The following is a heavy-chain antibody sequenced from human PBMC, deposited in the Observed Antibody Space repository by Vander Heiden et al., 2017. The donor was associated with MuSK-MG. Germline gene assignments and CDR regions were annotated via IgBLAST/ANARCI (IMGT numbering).Heavy chain of an antibody. Sequence: QITLKESGPTLVKPTQTLTLTCTFSGFSLSTSGVGVGWIRQPPGKALEWLALIYWNDDKRYSPSLKSRLTITKDTSKNQVVLTMTNMDPVDTATYYCAHGIQLWMTTSNDAFDIWGQGTMVTVSS. V-gene: IGHV2-5*01. CDR2: IYWNDDK. D-gene: IGHD5-18*01. CDR3: AHGIQLWMTTSNDAFDI. J-gene: IGHJ3*02. CDR1: GFSLSTSGVG.